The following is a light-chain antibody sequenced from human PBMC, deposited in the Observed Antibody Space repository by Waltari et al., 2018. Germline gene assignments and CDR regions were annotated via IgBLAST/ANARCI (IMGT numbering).Light chain of an antibody. CDR2: EAS. V-gene: IGKV3-20*01. J-gene: IGKJ1*01. CDR3: QKYGTLPAT. Sequence: EIVLTQSPGTLSLSPGEGATLSCRASQSVSRYLAWYQQKAGQPPRLLIYEASSRATDIPDRFSGSGSGTDFSLTISRLEPEDFAVYYCQKYGTLPATFGQGTKVEIK. CDR1: QSVSRY.